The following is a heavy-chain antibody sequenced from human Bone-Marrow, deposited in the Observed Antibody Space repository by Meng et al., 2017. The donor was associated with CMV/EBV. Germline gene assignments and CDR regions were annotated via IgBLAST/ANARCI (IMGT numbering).Heavy chain of an antibody. CDR2: IYYSGST. Sequence: SETLSLTCSVSGGSINNNDYYWVWIRQPPGKGLEWIGSIYYSGSTYYNVSLKSRLTISVDTSKNQFSLKLSSVTAADTAVYYCARGRRGSIVVVPAAIGHNWFDPWGQGTLVTVSS. D-gene: IGHD2-2*02. CDR1: GGSINNNDYY. J-gene: IGHJ5*02. V-gene: IGHV4-39*07. CDR3: ARGRRGSIVVVPAAIGHNWFDP.